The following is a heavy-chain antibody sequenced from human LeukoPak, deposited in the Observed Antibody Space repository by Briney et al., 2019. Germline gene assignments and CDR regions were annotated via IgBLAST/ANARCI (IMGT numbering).Heavy chain of an antibody. D-gene: IGHD3-22*01. CDR1: GFTFSIYD. Sequence: PGGSLRLSCAASGFTFSIYDTHWVRQATGKGLECVSAIGTAGDTYYPGSVKGRFTISRENAKNSLYLQMNSLRAGDTAVYYCARAIFNYDSSGYYYYFDYWGQGPLVTVSS. J-gene: IGHJ4*02. CDR2: IGTAGDT. V-gene: IGHV3-13*01. CDR3: ARAIFNYDSSGYYYYFDY.